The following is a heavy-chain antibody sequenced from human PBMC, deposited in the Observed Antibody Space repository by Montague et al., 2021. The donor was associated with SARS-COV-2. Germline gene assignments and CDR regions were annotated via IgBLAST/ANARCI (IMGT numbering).Heavy chain of an antibody. CDR1: SGSISSGGYY. J-gene: IGHJ3*02. V-gene: IGHV4-31*03. CDR3: ARVRITMIVVVDAFDI. CDR2: IYYSGST. D-gene: IGHD3-22*01. Sequence: TLSLTCTVSSGSISSGGYYWSWIRQHPGKGLEWIGYIYYSGSTYYNPSLKSRVTISVDTSKNQFSLKLSSVTAADTAVYYCARVRITMIVVVDAFDIWGQGTMATVSS.